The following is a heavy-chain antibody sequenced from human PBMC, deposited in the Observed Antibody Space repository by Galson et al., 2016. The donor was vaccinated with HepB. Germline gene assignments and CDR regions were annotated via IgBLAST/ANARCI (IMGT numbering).Heavy chain of an antibody. D-gene: IGHD2-2*01. CDR2: INVYNGNT. CDR1: GYTFTTFG. Sequence: SVKVSCKASGYTFTTFGISWVRQAPGQGLEWMGWINVYNGNTNHAQKLQDRVTMTTDTSTSTVYLELRSLRSDDTAVYYCVRASQFQLDGGYFDYWGPGTLVTVSS. J-gene: IGHJ4*02. V-gene: IGHV1-18*01. CDR3: VRASQFQLDGGYFDY.